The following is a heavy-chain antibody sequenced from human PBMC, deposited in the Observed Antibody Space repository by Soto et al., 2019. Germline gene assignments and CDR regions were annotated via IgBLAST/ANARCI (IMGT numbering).Heavy chain of an antibody. CDR2: ISYDGSNK. CDR1: GFTFSSYA. CDR3: AREWQWLVRGMDV. Sequence: ESVGGVVQPGRSLRLSCAASGFTFSSYAMHWVRQAPGTGLEWVAVISYDGSNKYYADSVKGRFTISRDNSKNTLYLQMNSLRAEDTAVYYCAREWQWLVRGMDVWGQGTTVTVSS. D-gene: IGHD6-19*01. J-gene: IGHJ6*02. V-gene: IGHV3-30-3*01.